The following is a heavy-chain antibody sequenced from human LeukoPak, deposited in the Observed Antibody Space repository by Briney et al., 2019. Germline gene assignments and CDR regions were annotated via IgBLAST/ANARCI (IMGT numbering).Heavy chain of an antibody. V-gene: IGHV3-7*01. CDR3: AREPWELLSSFDY. D-gene: IGHD1-26*01. CDR1: GFTFSSHW. Sequence: GGSLRLSCAASGFTFSSHWMAWVRQAPGKGLEWVANIKQDGSDKYYLDSMKGRLTISRDNAKNSLYLQVNSLRVEDTAVYYCAREPWELLSSFDYWGQGTLVTVSS. CDR2: IKQDGSDK. J-gene: IGHJ4*02.